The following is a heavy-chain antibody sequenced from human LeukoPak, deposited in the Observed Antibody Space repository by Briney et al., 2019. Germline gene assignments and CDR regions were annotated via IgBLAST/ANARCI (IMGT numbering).Heavy chain of an antibody. Sequence: PGGSLRLSCAASGFTFSTYGIHWVRQAPGKGVEWVAVIWYDGSNKYYADSVKGRFSISRDNSKNTLYLQMNSLRAEDTAVYYCARELPPVVNFYFDSWGQGTLVTVSS. CDR1: GFTFSTYG. CDR3: ARELPPVVNFYFDS. CDR2: IWYDGSNK. D-gene: IGHD3-22*01. V-gene: IGHV3-33*08. J-gene: IGHJ4*02.